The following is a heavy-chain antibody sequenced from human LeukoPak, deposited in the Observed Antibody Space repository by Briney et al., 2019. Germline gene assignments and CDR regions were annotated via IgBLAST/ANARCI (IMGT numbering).Heavy chain of an antibody. Sequence: SETLSLTCTVSGGSISSYYWSWIRQPPGKGLEWIGYIYYSGGTNYNPSLKSRVTISVDTSKNQFSLKLSSVTAADTAVYYCARATYYYYGMDVWGQGTTVTVSS. J-gene: IGHJ6*02. CDR1: GGSISSYY. V-gene: IGHV4-59*01. CDR2: IYYSGGT. CDR3: ARATYYYYGMDV.